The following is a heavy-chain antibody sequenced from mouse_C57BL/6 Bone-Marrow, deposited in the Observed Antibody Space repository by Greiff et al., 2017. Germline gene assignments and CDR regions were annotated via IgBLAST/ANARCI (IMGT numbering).Heavy chain of an antibody. D-gene: IGHD1-1*01. CDR3: AKIYYYGSSYGGYAMDY. CDR1: GFTFSSYG. J-gene: IGHJ4*01. CDR2: ISSGGSYT. V-gene: IGHV5-6*01. Sequence: EVKLVESGGDLVKPGGSLKLSCAASGFTFSSYGMSWVRQTPDKRLEWVATISSGGSYTYYPDSVKGRFTIFRDNAKNTLYLQMSSLKSEDTAMYYCAKIYYYGSSYGGYAMDYWGQGTSVTVSS.